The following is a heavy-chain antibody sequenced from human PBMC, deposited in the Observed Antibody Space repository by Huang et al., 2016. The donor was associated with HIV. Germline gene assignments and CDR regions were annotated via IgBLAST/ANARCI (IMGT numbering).Heavy chain of an antibody. CDR1: GYTFTSYG. CDR3: AREPKYQRIGYYRQRRGIDI. CDR2: ISASMCDT. V-gene: IGHV1-18*01. D-gene: IGHD3-3*01. J-gene: IGHJ3*02. Sequence: QIQLMQYGPELKQPGASVKVSCKASGYTFTSYGITGVRQAPGQGPEWMGVISASMCDTEYAQKCQGRVTLTTDTSTNIAYMELGSLRSDDTAKYYCAREPKYQRIGYYRQRRGIDIWCQGTMVIVSS.